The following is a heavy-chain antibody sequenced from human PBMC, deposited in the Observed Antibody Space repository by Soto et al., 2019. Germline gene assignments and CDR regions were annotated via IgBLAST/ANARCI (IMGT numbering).Heavy chain of an antibody. CDR3: ARTEMTTVTTAYYYYMDV. D-gene: IGHD4-4*01. J-gene: IGHJ6*03. CDR1: GFSLSTSGMC. Sequence: SGPTLVNPTQTLTLTCTFSGFSLSTSGMCVSWIRQPPGKALEWLARIDWDDDKYYSTSLKTRLTISKDTSKNQVVLTMTNMDPVDTATYYCARTEMTTVTTAYYYYMDVWGKGTTVTV. V-gene: IGHV2-70*11. CDR2: IDWDDDK.